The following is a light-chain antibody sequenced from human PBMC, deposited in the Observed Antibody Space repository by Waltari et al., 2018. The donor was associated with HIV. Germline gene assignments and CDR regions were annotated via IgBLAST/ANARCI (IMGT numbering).Light chain of an antibody. CDR3: QQYYSIPPWT. Sequence: DAVVTQTPDSQAVSLGERATIDCKSCQSVLYSSNNKNYVTWYQQKPGQPPKLLIYWASTRESGVPDRFSGSGSGTDFTLTISSLQAEDVAVYYCQQYYSIPPWTFGQGTKVEIK. J-gene: IGKJ1*01. CDR1: QSVLYSSNNKNY. CDR2: WAS. V-gene: IGKV4-1*01.